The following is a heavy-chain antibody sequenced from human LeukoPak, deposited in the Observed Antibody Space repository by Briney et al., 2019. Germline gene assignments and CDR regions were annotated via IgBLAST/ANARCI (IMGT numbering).Heavy chain of an antibody. CDR2: ISSSSSYI. CDR3: AREAGAARSKYWYFDL. V-gene: IGHV3-21*01. CDR1: GFTFSSYS. D-gene: IGHD6-6*01. Sequence: GGSLRLSCAASGFTFSSYSMNWVRQAPGKGLEWVSSISSSSSYIYYADSVKGRFTISRDNAKNSLYLQMNSLRAEDTAVYYCAREAGAARSKYWYFDLWGRGTLVTVSS. J-gene: IGHJ2*01.